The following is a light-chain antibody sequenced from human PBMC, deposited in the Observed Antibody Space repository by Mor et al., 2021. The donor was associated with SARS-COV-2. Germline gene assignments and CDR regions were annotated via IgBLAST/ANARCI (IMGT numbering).Light chain of an antibody. V-gene: IGKV1-39*01. Sequence: ASTLQGGVPSRFSASGSGTDFTLTISSLLPEDFAIYYCQQTYTVSWTFGQGTKVVIE. CDR3: QQTYTVSWT. J-gene: IGKJ1*01. CDR2: AS.